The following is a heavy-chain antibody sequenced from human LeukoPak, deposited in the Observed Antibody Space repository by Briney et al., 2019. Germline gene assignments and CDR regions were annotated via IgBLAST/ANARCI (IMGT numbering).Heavy chain of an antibody. J-gene: IGHJ4*02. V-gene: IGHV4-59*01. CDR1: GGSISSYY. CDR2: IYYSGST. Sequence: PSETLSLTCTVSGGSISSYYWSWIRQPPGKGLEWIGYIYYSGSTNYNPSLKSRVTISVDTSKNQFSLKPSSVTAADTAVYYCARGASSSWYLIWGQGTLVTVSS. CDR3: ARGASSSWYLI. D-gene: IGHD6-13*01.